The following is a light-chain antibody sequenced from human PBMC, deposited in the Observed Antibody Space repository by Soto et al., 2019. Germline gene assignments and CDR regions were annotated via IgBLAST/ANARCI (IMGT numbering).Light chain of an antibody. CDR1: QSVSSN. Sequence: EIVMTQSPATPSDSPGQRTNLCCXXSQSVSSNLAWYQQKPGQAPRLLIYGASTRATGIPARFSGSGSGTEFTLTISSLQSEDFAVYYCQQYNNWPSWTFGQGTKVDI. CDR2: GAS. CDR3: QQYNNWPSWT. V-gene: IGKV3-15*01. J-gene: IGKJ1*01.